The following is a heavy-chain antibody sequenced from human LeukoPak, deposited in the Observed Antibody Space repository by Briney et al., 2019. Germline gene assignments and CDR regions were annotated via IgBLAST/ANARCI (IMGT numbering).Heavy chain of an antibody. D-gene: IGHD6-13*01. CDR1: GASIGSSNYF. Sequence: SETLSLTCTVSGASIGSSNYFWGWIRQPPGKGLEWIGSLYSSGGAYYNPSLKSRVSMSVDTFQNQFSLKLSSVTAADTAVYYCARHNRMGAAATLGVFDYWGQGTLVTVSS. J-gene: IGHJ4*02. CDR3: ARHNRMGAAATLGVFDY. V-gene: IGHV4-39*01. CDR2: LYSSGGA.